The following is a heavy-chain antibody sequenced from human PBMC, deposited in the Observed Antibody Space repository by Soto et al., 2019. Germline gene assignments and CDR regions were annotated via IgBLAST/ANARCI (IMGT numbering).Heavy chain of an antibody. CDR3: AKGGEWQWLVPIYYYYGMDV. Sequence: PGGSLRVSCAASGFTFSSYAMSWVRQAPGKGLEWVSAISGSGGSTYYADSVKGRFTISRDNSKNTLYLQMNSLRAEDTAVYYCAKGGEWQWLVPIYYYYGMDVWGQGTTVTVSS. CDR2: ISGSGGST. V-gene: IGHV3-23*01. CDR1: GFTFSSYA. D-gene: IGHD6-19*01. J-gene: IGHJ6*02.